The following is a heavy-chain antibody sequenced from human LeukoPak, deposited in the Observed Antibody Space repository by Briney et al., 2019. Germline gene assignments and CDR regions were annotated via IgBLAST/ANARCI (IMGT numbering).Heavy chain of an antibody. J-gene: IGHJ6*03. V-gene: IGHV4-59*01. CDR2: IYYSGST. Sequence: SETLSLTCTVSGGSISSYYWSWIRQPPGKGLEWIGYIYYSGSTNYNPSLKSRVTISVDTSKNQFSLKLSSVTAADTAVYYCAGYDGYYYYYMDVWGKGTTVTVSS. D-gene: IGHD3-22*01. CDR1: GGSISSYY. CDR3: AGYDGYYYYYMDV.